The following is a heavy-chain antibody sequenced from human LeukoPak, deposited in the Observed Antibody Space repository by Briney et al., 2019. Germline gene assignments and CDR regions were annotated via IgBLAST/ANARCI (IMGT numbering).Heavy chain of an antibody. D-gene: IGHD2-2*01. CDR1: GFTFSSSA. CDR3: AKDCSSTSPTFDY. J-gene: IGHJ4*02. V-gene: IGHV3-30-3*01. CDR2: ISYDETNK. Sequence: GRSLRLSCAASGFTFSSSAMHWVRQAPGKGLEWVAVISYDETNKYYADSVKGRFTISRDNSKNTLYLQMNSLRAEDTAVYYCAKDCSSTSPTFDYWGQGTLVTVSS.